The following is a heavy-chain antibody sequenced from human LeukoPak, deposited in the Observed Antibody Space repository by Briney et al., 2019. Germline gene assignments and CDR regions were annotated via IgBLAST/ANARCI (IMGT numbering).Heavy chain of an antibody. Sequence: SVKVSCKASGGTFSSYAISWVRQAPGQGLEWMGGIIPIFGTANYAQKFQGRVTITADESTSTAYMELSSLRSEDTAVYYCATVEVVVAATYYYYYYMDVWGKGTTVTVSS. CDR1: GGTFSSYA. CDR3: ATVEVVVAATYYYYYYMDV. D-gene: IGHD2-15*01. J-gene: IGHJ6*03. CDR2: IIPIFGTA. V-gene: IGHV1-69*01.